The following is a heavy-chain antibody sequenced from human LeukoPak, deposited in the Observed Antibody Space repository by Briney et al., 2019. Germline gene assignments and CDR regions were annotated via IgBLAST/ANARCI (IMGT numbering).Heavy chain of an antibody. Sequence: SETLSLTCTVSGGSISSSSYYWGWIRQPPGKGLEWIGSIYYSGSTYYNPSLKSRVTISVGTSKNQFSLKLSSVTAADTAVYYCARHFYDGRTWYYDSSGYYYFDYWGQGTLVTVSS. J-gene: IGHJ4*02. V-gene: IGHV4-39*01. D-gene: IGHD3-22*01. CDR2: IYYSGST. CDR1: GGSISSSSYY. CDR3: ARHFYDGRTWYYDSSGYYYFDY.